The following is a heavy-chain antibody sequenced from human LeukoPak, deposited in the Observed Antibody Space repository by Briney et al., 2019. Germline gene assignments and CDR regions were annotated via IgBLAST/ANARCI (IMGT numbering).Heavy chain of an antibody. CDR2: IYYSGST. CDR3: ARDPGHQEQQLGNDAFDI. J-gene: IGHJ3*02. Sequence: SETLSLTCTVSGGSITSYYWSWIRQPPGKGLEWIGYIYYSGSTNYNPSLKSRVTISVDTSENQFSLKLSSVTAADTAVYYCARDPGHQEQQLGNDAFDIWGQGTMVTVSS. V-gene: IGHV4-59*01. CDR1: GGSITSYY. D-gene: IGHD6-13*01.